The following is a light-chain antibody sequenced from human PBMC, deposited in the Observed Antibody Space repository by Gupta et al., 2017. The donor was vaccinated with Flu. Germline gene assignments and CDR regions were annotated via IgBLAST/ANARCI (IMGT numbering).Light chain of an antibody. V-gene: IGKV4-1*01. J-gene: IGKJ1*01. CDR2: WAS. CDR1: QSVLYTSNNKNN. Sequence: DIVMTQSPDSLAVSLGERATINCKSSQSVLYTSNNKNNLAWYQQKPGQPPQLLIYWASTRESGVPDRFSGSGSGTDFTLTISSLQAEDVAVYYCQQYYNNPRTFGQGTKVEIK. CDR3: QQYYNNPRT.